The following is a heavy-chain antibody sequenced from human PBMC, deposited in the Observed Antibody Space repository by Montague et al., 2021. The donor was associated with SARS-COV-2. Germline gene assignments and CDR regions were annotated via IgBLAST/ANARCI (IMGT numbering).Heavy chain of an antibody. Sequence: SETLSLTCTVSGGSVSSGSYYWSWIRQPPGKGLEWIGYIYYSGSTNYNPSLKSRVTISVDTSKNQFSLKLSSVTAADTAVYYCETSLSGGYYDILTGYYSGYYYGMDVWGQGTTVTVSS. CDR3: ETSLSGGYYDILTGYYSGYYYGMDV. V-gene: IGHV4-61*01. D-gene: IGHD3-9*01. J-gene: IGHJ6*02. CDR1: GGSVSSGSYY. CDR2: IYYSGST.